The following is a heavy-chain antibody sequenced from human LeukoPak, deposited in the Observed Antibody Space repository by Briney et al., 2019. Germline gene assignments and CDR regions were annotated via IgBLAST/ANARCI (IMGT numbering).Heavy chain of an antibody. CDR2: IYYSGST. J-gene: IGHJ4*02. V-gene: IGHV4-39*02. CDR3: ASLRERSYYARGFDY. D-gene: IGHD3-3*01. Sequence: SETLSLTCSVSGGSISSSSYYWGWIRQPPGKGLEWIGSIYYSGSTYYNSSFKSRVTISVDTSKIHFSLKLSSVTAADTVVYYCASLRERSYYARGFDYWGQGTLVTVSS. CDR1: GGSISSSSYY.